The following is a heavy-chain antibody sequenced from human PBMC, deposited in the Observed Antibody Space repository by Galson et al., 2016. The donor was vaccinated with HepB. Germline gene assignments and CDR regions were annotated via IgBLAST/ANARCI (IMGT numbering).Heavy chain of an antibody. J-gene: IGHJ4*02. CDR1: GFTFSNYG. CDR3: ARRHEYCPPVGCSVDY. D-gene: IGHD2/OR15-2a*01. Sequence: SLRLSCAASGFTFSNYGMHWVRQAPGKGLEWVAADSMDGRRKFYADSVKGRLTISRDKSNSMLFLQMSSLRADDTAVYYCARRHEYCPPVGCSVDYWGQGTRVSVSS. V-gene: IGHV3-30*03. CDR2: DSMDGRRK.